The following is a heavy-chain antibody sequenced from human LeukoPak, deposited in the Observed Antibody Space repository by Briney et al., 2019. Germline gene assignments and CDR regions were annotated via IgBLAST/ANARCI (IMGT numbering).Heavy chain of an antibody. CDR2: IRNSGNTI. D-gene: IGHD5-24*01. CDR3: ARDRRDGYNVLDY. CDR1: GFTLSSYN. V-gene: IGHV3-48*01. Sequence: GGSLRLSCAVSGFTLSSYNMNWVRQAPGKGLEWVSYIRNSGNTIYYADSVKGRFTISRDPAKNSLYLQMNSLSAEDTATYYCARDRRDGYNVLDYWGQGTLVTVSS. J-gene: IGHJ4*02.